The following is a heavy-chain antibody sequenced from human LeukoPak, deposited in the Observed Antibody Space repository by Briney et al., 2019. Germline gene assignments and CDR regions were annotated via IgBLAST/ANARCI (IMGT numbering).Heavy chain of an antibody. J-gene: IGHJ5*02. Sequence: PGGSLRLSCAASGITISIFWMGCVRQAPGKGLEWVATIKEDGSEKYYVDSVKGRFTISRDNAKNSLYLQMNSLRGEDTAVYYCARVSGHSGSPWGQGTLVTVAS. V-gene: IGHV3-7*05. CDR2: IKEDGSEK. D-gene: IGHD5-12*01. CDR1: GITISIFW. CDR3: ARVSGHSGSP.